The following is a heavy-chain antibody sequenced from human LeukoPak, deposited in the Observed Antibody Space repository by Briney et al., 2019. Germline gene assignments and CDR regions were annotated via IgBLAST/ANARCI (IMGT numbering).Heavy chain of an antibody. CDR2: INHSGST. J-gene: IGHJ4*02. CDR1: GGSFSGYY. CDR3: ARPGIAVAGMVY. D-gene: IGHD6-19*01. Sequence: PSETLSLTCAVYGGSFSGYYWSWIRQPPGKGLEWIGEINHSGSTNYNPSLKSRVTISVDTSKNQFSLKLSSVTAADTAEYYCARPGIAVAGMVYWGQGTLVTVSS. V-gene: IGHV4-34*01.